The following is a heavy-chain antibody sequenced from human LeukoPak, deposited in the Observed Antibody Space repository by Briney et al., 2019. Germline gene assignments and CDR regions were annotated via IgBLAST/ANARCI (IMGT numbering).Heavy chain of an antibody. CDR1: GGSISSYY. D-gene: IGHD5-24*01. Sequence: PSETLSLTCTVSGGSISSYYWSWIRQPPGKGLEWIGYIYYSGSTNYNPSLKSRVTISVDTSKNQFSLKLSSVTAADTAVYYCARDAPRRDGLFDIWGQGTMVTVSS. V-gene: IGHV4-59*01. J-gene: IGHJ3*02. CDR2: IYYSGST. CDR3: ARDAPRRDGLFDI.